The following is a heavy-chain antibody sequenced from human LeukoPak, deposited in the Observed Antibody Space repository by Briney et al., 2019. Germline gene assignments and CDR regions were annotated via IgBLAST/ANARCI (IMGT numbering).Heavy chain of an antibody. D-gene: IGHD3-3*01. CDR2: INHSGGT. CDR1: GGSFSGYS. CDR3: ARHPSFPRITIFGG. V-gene: IGHV4-34*01. Sequence: SETLSLTCAVYGGSFSGYSWNWIRQPPVKGLEWIGEINHSGGTNYNPSLKSRVTISVDTSKKQFSLKLTSVTAADTAVYYCARHPSFPRITIFGGWGQGTLVTVSS. J-gene: IGHJ4*02.